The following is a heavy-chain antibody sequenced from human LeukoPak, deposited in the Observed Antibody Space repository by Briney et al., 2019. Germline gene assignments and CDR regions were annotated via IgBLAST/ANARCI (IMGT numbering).Heavy chain of an antibody. V-gene: IGHV3-48*01. CDR1: GFTFSSYS. J-gene: IGHJ4*02. CDR2: ISSSSSTI. D-gene: IGHD1-7*01. CDR3: ARDTRGGDWNSMGREYGDY. Sequence: PGGSLRLSCAASGFTFSSYSMNWVRQAPGKGLEWVSSISSSSSTIYYADSVKGRFTISRDNAKNSLYLQMNSLRAEDTAVYYCARDTRGGDWNSMGREYGDYWGQGTLVTVSS.